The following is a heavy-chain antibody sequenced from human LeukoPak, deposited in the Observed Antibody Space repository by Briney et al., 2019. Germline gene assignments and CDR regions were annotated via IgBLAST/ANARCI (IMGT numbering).Heavy chain of an antibody. Sequence: GDSPKIYCKGSGYRFMDYWIGRVRQMPGKGLEWMGIIFPGDADIKYSPSLQAQVTISADNAIRTAYLQWSSLKASDTAIYYCVRYGLQGCRDSRCFTSFYYYGADVWGQGSTVTVSS. CDR2: IFPGDADI. V-gene: IGHV5-51*01. D-gene: IGHD4-11*01. CDR1: GYRFMDYW. CDR3: VRYGLQGCRDSRCFTSFYYYGADV. J-gene: IGHJ6*02.